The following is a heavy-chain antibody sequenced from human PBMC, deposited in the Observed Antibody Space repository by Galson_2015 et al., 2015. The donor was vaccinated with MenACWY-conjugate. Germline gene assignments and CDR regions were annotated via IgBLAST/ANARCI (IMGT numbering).Heavy chain of an antibody. CDR1: GFTFRNYW. J-gene: IGHJ6*02. V-gene: IGHV3-7*03. Sequence: SLRPSCAVSGFTFRNYWMTWVRQAPGKGLEWVASIKKDGSEKYYVDPVKGRFTISSDNAKNSMYLEMNSLRVEDTAVYSCARGHYGMDVWGQGTTVTASS. CDR2: IKKDGSEK. CDR3: ARGHYGMDV.